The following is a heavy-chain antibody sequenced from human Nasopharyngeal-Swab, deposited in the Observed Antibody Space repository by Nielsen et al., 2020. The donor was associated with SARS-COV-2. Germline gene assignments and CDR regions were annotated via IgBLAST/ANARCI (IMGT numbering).Heavy chain of an antibody. V-gene: IGHV3-23*03. CDR3: AKAGFGELWLDY. CDR2: IYSGGSST. D-gene: IGHD3-10*01. J-gene: IGHJ4*02. Sequence: GSLKISCAASGFTFSSYAMSWVRQAPGKGLEWVSVIYSGGSSTYYADSVKGRFTISRDNSKNTLYLQMNSLRAEDTAVYYCAKAGFGELWLDYWGQGTLVTVSS. CDR1: GFTFSSYA.